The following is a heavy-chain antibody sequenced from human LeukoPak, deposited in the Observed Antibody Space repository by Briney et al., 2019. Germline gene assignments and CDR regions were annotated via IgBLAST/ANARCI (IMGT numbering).Heavy chain of an antibody. V-gene: IGHV1-8*01. D-gene: IGHD6-19*01. CDR1: VYTFTSYD. CDR2: MNPNSGNT. Sequence: GASVKVSCKASVYTFTSYDIKWVRQATGQGLEWMGWMNPNSGNTGYAQKFQGRVTMTRNTSISTAYMELSSLRSEDTAVYYCARAPTMLGSGWYSHYWGQGTLVTVSS. CDR3: ARAPTMLGSGWYSHY. J-gene: IGHJ4*02.